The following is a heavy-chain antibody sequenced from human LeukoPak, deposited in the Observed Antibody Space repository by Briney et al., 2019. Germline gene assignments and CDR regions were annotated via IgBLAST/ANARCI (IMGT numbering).Heavy chain of an antibody. Sequence: GGSLRLSCAASGFTVSSNYMSWVRQAPGKGLEWVSVIYSGGSTYYADSVKGRFTISRDNSKNTLYLQMNSLRAEDTAVYYCAKDPGWVLVVVPAAIDYWGQGTLVTVSS. CDR3: AKDPGWVLVVVPAAIDY. V-gene: IGHV3-53*05. CDR2: IYSGGST. CDR1: GFTVSSNY. J-gene: IGHJ4*02. D-gene: IGHD2-2*01.